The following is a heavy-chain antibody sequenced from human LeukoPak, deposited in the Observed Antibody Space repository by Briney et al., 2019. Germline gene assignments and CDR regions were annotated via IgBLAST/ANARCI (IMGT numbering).Heavy chain of an antibody. CDR2: ISISGENT. V-gene: IGHV3-23*01. CDR3: ARLISTSSSRFSDY. D-gene: IGHD6-6*01. CDR1: GFTFSSYA. Sequence: PGGSLRLSCAAPGFTFSSYAMSWVRQAPGKGLEWVSAISISGENTYYADSVKGRFTISRDTSRTTLYLQMHSLRAEDTAVYYCARLISTSSSRFSDYWGQGTLVTVSS. J-gene: IGHJ4*02.